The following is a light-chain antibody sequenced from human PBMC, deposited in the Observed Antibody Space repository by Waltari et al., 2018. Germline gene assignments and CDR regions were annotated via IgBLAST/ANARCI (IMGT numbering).Light chain of an antibody. V-gene: IGKV1-NL1*01. CDR1: QGISNS. CDR3: QHYYSPPWT. CDR2: GAS. J-gene: IGKJ1*01. Sequence: DIQMTQSPSPLSASVGDRITFTCRASQGISNSIAWYQQKPGKVPKLLLYGASRLESGVPSRFSGSGSGADYTLTINSLQPEDFATYYCQHYYSPPWTFGQGTKVEIK.